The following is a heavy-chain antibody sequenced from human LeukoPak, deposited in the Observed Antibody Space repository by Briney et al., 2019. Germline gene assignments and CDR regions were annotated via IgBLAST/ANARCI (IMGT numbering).Heavy chain of an antibody. CDR1: GYTFTSYD. Sequence: ASVKVSCKASGYTFTSYDINWVRQATGQGLEWMGWMNPNSGNTGYAQKFQGRVTMTRNTSISTAYMELSSLTSEDTAVYYCARNVRFLEWLPHYYYGMDVWGQGTTVTVPS. D-gene: IGHD3-3*01. V-gene: IGHV1-8*01. CDR3: ARNVRFLEWLPHYYYGMDV. J-gene: IGHJ6*02. CDR2: MNPNSGNT.